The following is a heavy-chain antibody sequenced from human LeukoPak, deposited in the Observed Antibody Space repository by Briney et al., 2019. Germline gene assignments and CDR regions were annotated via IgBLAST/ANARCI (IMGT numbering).Heavy chain of an antibody. J-gene: IGHJ4*02. CDR3: AREEEYSYGYCDY. V-gene: IGHV3-21*01. Sequence: GGSLRLSCAASGFTFSSYSMNWVRQAPGKGLDWVSSISSSSYIYYADSVKGRFTISRDNAKNSLYLQMNSLRAEDTAVYYCAREEEYSYGYCDYWGQGTLVTVSS. CDR1: GFTFSSYS. CDR2: ISSSSYI. D-gene: IGHD5-18*01.